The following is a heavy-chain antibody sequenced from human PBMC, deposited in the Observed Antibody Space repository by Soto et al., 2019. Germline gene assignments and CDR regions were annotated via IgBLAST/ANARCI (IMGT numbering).Heavy chain of an antibody. CDR1: GFTFDDYA. V-gene: IGHV3-9*01. Sequence: GGSLRLSCAASGFTFDDYAMHWVRQAPGKGLEWVSGISWNSGSIGYADSVKGRFTISRDNAKNSLYLQMNSLRAEDTALYYCAKTTPPAGLDIWGQGTMVTVSS. J-gene: IGHJ3*02. D-gene: IGHD2-15*01. CDR2: ISWNSGSI. CDR3: AKTTPPAGLDI.